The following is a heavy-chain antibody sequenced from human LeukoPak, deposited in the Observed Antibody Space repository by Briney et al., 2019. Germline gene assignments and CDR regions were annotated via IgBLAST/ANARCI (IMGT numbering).Heavy chain of an antibody. V-gene: IGHV1-69*04. CDR2: IIPILGIA. CDR1: RGTFSSYA. CDR3: ARDIAVAGTRNFDY. D-gene: IGHD6-19*01. J-gene: IGHJ4*02. Sequence: GASMKVSCKASRGTFSSYAISWVRQAPGQGLEWMGRIIPILGIANYAQKFQGRVTITADKSTSTAYMELSSLRSEDTAVYYCARDIAVAGTRNFDYWGQGTLVTVSS.